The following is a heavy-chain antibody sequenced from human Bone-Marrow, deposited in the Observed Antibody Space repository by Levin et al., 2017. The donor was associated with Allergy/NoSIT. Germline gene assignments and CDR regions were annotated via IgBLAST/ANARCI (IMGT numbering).Heavy chain of an antibody. J-gene: IGHJ6*02. Sequence: SQTLSLTCTVSGGSINTENYYWGWIRQPPGKGLEWIGSISYRGSYYSPSLKSRLTISVDTSRNQLSLKLRSVTAADTAMYFCTRLTRELSRYYYDMDVWGQGTTVTVSS. D-gene: IGHD3-10*01. CDR2: ISYRGS. CDR3: TRLTRELSRYYYDMDV. CDR1: GGSINTENYY. V-gene: IGHV4-39*01.